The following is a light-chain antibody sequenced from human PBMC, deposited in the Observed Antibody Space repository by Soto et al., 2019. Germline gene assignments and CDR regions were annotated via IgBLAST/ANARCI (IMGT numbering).Light chain of an antibody. Sequence: EIVMTQSPATLSVSPGERATLSCRASQSVSSNLAWYQQKPGQAPRLLIYGAFTMATGIPVRFSGSGSGTESTLTISSLQSEDFAISDCQQYKYCPPRTFGGGTKVESK. CDR3: QQYKYCPPRT. J-gene: IGKJ4*01. CDR2: GAF. CDR1: QSVSSN. V-gene: IGKV3-15*01.